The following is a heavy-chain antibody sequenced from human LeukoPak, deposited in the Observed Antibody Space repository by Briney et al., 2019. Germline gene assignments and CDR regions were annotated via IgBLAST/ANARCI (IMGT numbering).Heavy chain of an antibody. CDR3: ASSTIFGVVTTGWVILFQH. Sequence: SETLSLTCTVSGGSISSSSYYWGWIRQPPGKGLEWIGSIYYSGSTYYNLSLKSRVTISVDTSKNQFSLKLSSVTAADTAVYYCASSTIFGVVTTGWVILFQHWGQGTLVTVSS. J-gene: IGHJ1*01. CDR2: IYYSGST. V-gene: IGHV4-39*07. D-gene: IGHD3-3*01. CDR1: GGSISSSSYY.